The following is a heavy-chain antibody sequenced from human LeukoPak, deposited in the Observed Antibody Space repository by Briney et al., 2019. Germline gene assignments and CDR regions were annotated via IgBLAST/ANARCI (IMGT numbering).Heavy chain of an antibody. J-gene: IGHJ2*01. V-gene: IGHV3-13*04. Sequence: GGSLSLSCAASGFLFSSYDMHWVRQDPGKGLKWVSGITTIYNTAYLNSVKGRFTISRDNAKKSLYLQMNSLRAGDTAVYYCARVGPHWGQEGYFDLWGRGTLVTVSS. CDR3: ARVGPHWGQEGYFDL. CDR2: ITTIYNT. D-gene: IGHD7-27*01. CDR1: GFLFSSYD.